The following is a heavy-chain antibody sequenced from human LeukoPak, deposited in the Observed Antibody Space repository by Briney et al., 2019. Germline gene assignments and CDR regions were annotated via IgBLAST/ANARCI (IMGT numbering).Heavy chain of an antibody. D-gene: IGHD1-26*01. V-gene: IGHV4-39*01. CDR1: GGSISSSGYY. J-gene: IGHJ5*02. Sequence: SETLSLTCTVSGGSISSSGYYWGWIRQPPGKGLEWIASIYYSGSTYYNPSLKSRVTISIDTSKNQLSLKLSSLTAADTAVYYCPRHEYSGSYYGLSWFDPWGQGTLVTVSS. CDR3: PRHEYSGSYYGLSWFDP. CDR2: IYYSGST.